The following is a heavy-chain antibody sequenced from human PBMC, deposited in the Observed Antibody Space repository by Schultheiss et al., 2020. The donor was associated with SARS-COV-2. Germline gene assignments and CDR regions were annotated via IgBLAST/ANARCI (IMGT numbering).Heavy chain of an antibody. CDR1: GGSMSSYY. J-gene: IGHJ5*02. Sequence: SETLSLTCTVSGGSMSSYYWSWIRQPPGKGLECIGYIYYSGSTNYNPSLKSRVTISVDTSKNQFSLKLSSVTAADTAVYYCARLGWGVSTNWFDPWGQGTLVTVSS. CDR2: IYYSGST. D-gene: IGHD3-16*01. CDR3: ARLGWGVSTNWFDP. V-gene: IGHV4-59*08.